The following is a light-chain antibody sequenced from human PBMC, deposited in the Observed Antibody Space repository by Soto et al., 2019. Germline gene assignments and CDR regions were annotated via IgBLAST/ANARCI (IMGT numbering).Light chain of an antibody. CDR3: QQYNNWPPGT. CDR2: GAS. Sequence: IVMTQSPATLSVSPGERATLSCRASQSVSSNLAWYQQKPGQAPRLLIYGASTRATGIPARFSGSRSGTEFTLTISSLQSEDFAVYYCQQYNNWPPGTFGQGTKVEIK. CDR1: QSVSSN. V-gene: IGKV3-15*01. J-gene: IGKJ1*01.